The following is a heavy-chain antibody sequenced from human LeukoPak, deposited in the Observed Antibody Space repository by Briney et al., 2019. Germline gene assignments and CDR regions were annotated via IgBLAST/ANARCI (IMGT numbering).Heavy chain of an antibody. CDR1: GGSFSGYY. Sequence: SETLSLTCAVYGGSFSGYYWSWIRQPPGKGLEWIGEINHSGSTNYNPSLKSRVTISVDTSRNQFSLKLSSVTAADTAVYYCARDSIVATLVDYWGQGTLVTVSS. D-gene: IGHD5-12*01. J-gene: IGHJ4*02. V-gene: IGHV4-34*01. CDR2: INHSGST. CDR3: ARDSIVATLVDY.